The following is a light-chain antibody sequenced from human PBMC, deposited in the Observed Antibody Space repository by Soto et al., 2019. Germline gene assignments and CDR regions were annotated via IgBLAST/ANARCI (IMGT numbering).Light chain of an antibody. V-gene: IGKV1-8*01. Sequence: AIRMTQSPSSLSASTGDSVTITCRASQGISSYLAWYQQKPGKAPKLMIYAASTLQSGVPSRFSGSGSGTDCTLTISCLQSEDFATYYCQQYNSYSITFGQGTRLEIK. J-gene: IGKJ5*01. CDR1: QGISSY. CDR2: AAS. CDR3: QQYNSYSIT.